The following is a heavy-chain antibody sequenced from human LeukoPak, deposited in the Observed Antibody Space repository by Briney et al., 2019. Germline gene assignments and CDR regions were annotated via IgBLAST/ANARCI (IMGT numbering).Heavy chain of an antibody. D-gene: IGHD2-2*01. V-gene: IGHV4-59*12. CDR1: GGSISSYY. CDR3: AREGSYCSSTSCYYYFDY. Sequence: PSETLSLTCTVSGGSISSYYWSWIRQPPGKGLEWIGYIYDSGSTNYNPSLKSRVTISVDTSKNQFSLKLSSVTAADTAVYYCAREGSYCSSTSCYYYFDYWGQGTLVTVSS. CDR2: IYDSGST. J-gene: IGHJ4*02.